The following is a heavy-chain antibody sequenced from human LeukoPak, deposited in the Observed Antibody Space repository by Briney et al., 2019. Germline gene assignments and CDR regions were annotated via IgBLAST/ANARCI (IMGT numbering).Heavy chain of an antibody. J-gene: IGHJ4*02. Sequence: GESLKTSCKGCGYSFTSYWIGWVRQMPGKGLECMGIIYPGDTDTRYSPSCQGQVTISADKSTSTAYLQWSSLKASDNTMYYCARRGYSYGYFDYWGQGTLVTISS. CDR1: GYSFTSYW. D-gene: IGHD5-18*01. CDR2: IYPGDTDT. CDR3: ARRGYSYGYFDY. V-gene: IGHV5-51*01.